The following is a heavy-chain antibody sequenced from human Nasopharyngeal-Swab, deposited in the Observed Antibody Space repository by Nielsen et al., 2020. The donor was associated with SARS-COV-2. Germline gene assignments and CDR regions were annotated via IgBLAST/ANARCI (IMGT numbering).Heavy chain of an antibody. D-gene: IGHD3-10*01. J-gene: IGHJ6*02. CDR2: INPNSGGT. V-gene: IGHV1-2*06. CDR3: ARDRVLLWFRETKGYYYYGMDV. Sequence: WVRQAPGQGLEGLGRINPNSGGTNYAQKFQGRVTMTRDTSISTAYMELSRLRSDDTAVYYCARDRVLLWFRETKGYYYYGMDVWGQGTTVTVSS.